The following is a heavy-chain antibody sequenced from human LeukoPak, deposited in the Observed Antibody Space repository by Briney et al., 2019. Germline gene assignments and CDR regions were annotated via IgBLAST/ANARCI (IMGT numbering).Heavy chain of an antibody. CDR3: ARESMVRGVISYYYYYGMDV. CDR1: GGSISSYY. D-gene: IGHD3-10*01. J-gene: IGHJ6*02. CDR2: IYYSGST. Sequence: SETLSLTCTVSGGSISSYYWSWIRQPPGKGLEWIGYIYYSGSTNYNPSLKSRVIISVDTSKNQFSLKLSSVTAADTAVYYCARESMVRGVISYYYYYGMDVWGQGTTVTVSS. V-gene: IGHV4-59*01.